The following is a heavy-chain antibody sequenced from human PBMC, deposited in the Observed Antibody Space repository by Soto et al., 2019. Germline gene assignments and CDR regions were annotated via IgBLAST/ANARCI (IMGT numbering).Heavy chain of an antibody. CDR2: IIPIFGTP. D-gene: IGHD3-22*01. J-gene: IGHJ5*02. CDR3: AGGSSGFNCFDP. CDR1: GGTLTRHA. V-gene: IGHV1-69*13. Sequence: SVKVSCKASGGTLTRHAIHWVRQAPGQGLEWMGGIIPIFGTPIYAQRFQGRVTITEDDSTRTAYMDLTNLRSDDTAVYYCAGGSSGFNCFDPWGQGTLVTVSS.